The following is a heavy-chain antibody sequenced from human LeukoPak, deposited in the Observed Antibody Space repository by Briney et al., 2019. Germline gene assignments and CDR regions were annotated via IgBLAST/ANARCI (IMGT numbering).Heavy chain of an antibody. CDR3: ARDARVQKWFGEVIMTTTYYFDD. D-gene: IGHD3-10*01. Sequence: PSETLSLTCIVSDYSISISYYWAWIRQSPGRGLEWIGSIYHSGSTYYNPPLKSRVPISVDASKNQFSLNLNSVTAADTAVYYCARDARVQKWFGEVIMTTTYYFDDWGQGTLVTVYS. CDR1: DYSISISYY. V-gene: IGHV4-38-2*02. CDR2: IYHSGST. J-gene: IGHJ4*02.